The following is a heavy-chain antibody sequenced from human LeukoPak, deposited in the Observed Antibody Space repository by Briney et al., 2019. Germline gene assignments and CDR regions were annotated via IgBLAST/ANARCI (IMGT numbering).Heavy chain of an antibody. Sequence: GGSLRLSCAASGFTFSSYWMHLVRQAPGKGLVWVSRINSDGSSTSYADSVKGRFTISRDNAKNTLYLQMNSLRAGDTAVYYCARSTGWFGQGYFDYWGQGTLVTVSS. D-gene: IGHD3-10*01. CDR1: GFTFSSYW. J-gene: IGHJ4*02. V-gene: IGHV3-74*01. CDR3: ARSTGWFGQGYFDY. CDR2: INSDGSST.